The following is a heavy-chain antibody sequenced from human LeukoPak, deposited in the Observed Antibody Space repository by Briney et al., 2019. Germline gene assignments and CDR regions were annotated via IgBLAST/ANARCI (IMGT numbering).Heavy chain of an antibody. CDR1: GFTFSSYS. Sequence: GGSLRLSCAASGFTFSSYSMNWVRQAPGKGLEWVSSISRSSSYIYYADSVKGRFTISRDNAKNSLYLQMNSLRAEDTAVYYCAKTGIVGATTIDYWGQGTLVTVSS. CDR3: AKTGIVGATTIDY. CDR2: ISRSSSYI. D-gene: IGHD1-26*01. V-gene: IGHV3-21*04. J-gene: IGHJ4*02.